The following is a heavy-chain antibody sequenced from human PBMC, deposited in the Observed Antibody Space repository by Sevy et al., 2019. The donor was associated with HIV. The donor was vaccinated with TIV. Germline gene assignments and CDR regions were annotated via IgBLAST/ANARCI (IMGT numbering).Heavy chain of an antibody. J-gene: IGHJ4*02. CDR2: INAISSNI. D-gene: IGHD2-15*01. CDR3: ARDLFSGGTAVYGY. V-gene: IGHV3-21*01. CDR1: GFTFSSYA. Sequence: GGSLRLSCAASGFTFSSYAMNWVRQAPGKGLEWVSSINAISSNIYYADSVKGRFTISRDNAENSLYLQMYSVRAEDTAVYYCARDLFSGGTAVYGYWGQGTLVTVSS.